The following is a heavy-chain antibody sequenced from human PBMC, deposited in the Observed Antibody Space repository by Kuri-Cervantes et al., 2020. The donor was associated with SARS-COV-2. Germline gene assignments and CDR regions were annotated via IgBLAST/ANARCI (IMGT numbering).Heavy chain of an antibody. Sequence: GESLKISCAPSGFTFSRYAMIWVRQAPGKGLEWISAIRGGGYTTYYADSVKGRFTISRDNFKNTLYLQMNNLRAEDTAVYYCAKDPNGDYVGAFDFWGQGTLVTVSS. CDR1: GFTFSRYA. D-gene: IGHD4-17*01. CDR3: AKDPNGDYVGAFDF. J-gene: IGHJ3*01. V-gene: IGHV3-23*01. CDR2: IRGGGYTT.